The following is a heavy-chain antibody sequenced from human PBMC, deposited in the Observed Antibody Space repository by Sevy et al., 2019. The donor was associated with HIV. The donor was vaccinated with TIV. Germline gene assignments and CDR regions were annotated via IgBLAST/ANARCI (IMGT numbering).Heavy chain of an antibody. V-gene: IGHV3-7*03. CDR2: IKRDGSEK. Sequence: GGSLRLSCAASGFTFSNYWMSWVRQAPDKGLEWVAHIKRDGSEKYYVDSVKGRFSISRDNPKNSLYLQMNSLRAEDTAVYYCATDCSSTTCLWGLDVWGQGTTVTVSS. J-gene: IGHJ6*02. CDR3: ATDCSSTTCLWGLDV. CDR1: GFTFSNYW. D-gene: IGHD2-2*01.